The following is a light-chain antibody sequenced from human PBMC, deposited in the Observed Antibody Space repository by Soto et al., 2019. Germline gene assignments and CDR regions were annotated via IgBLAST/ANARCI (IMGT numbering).Light chain of an antibody. V-gene: IGLV2-8*01. CDR2: DVS. J-gene: IGLJ2*01. CDR1: SSDVGGYNY. Sequence: QSALTQPPSASGSPGQSVTISCTGTSSDVGGYNYVSWYQQHPGKATNLMIYDVSQRPSGVPDRFSGSKSGNTASLTVSVLQAEDEADYYCSSYAGSNNVVFGGGTKLTVL. CDR3: SSYAGSNNVV.